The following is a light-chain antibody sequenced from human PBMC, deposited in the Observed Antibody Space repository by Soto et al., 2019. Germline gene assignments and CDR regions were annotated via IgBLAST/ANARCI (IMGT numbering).Light chain of an antibody. CDR3: NSYTGTSALV. J-gene: IGLJ1*01. CDR1: SSDVGSYKY. Sequence: QSALTQPASVSGSPGQSITISCTGTSSDVGSYKYVSWYQQHPGQAPKLMIYDVSYRPSGVSDRFSGSKSGNTASLTISGLQAEDEADYYCNSYTGTSALVFGTRTKVTVL. CDR2: DVS. V-gene: IGLV2-14*01.